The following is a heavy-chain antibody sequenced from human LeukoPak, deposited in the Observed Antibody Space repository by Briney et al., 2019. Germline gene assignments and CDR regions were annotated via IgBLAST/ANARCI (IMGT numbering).Heavy chain of an antibody. D-gene: IGHD2-15*01. CDR1: GGSFRVYY. J-gene: IGHJ4*02. Sequence: SETPSLTCVLYGGSFRVYYWSSMPPRPGEGRGWSWEINHSVIINYNPPLKRRVTISVAASKKQISFKLSSLTAADTAVYYCARGLRGGSCYVYWGQGTLVTVSS. CDR3: ARGLRGGSCYVY. CDR2: INHSVII. V-gene: IGHV4-34*01.